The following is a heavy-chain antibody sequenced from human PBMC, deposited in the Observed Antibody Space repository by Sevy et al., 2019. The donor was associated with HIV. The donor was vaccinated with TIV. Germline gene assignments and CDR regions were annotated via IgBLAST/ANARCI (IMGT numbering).Heavy chain of an antibody. D-gene: IGHD3-22*01. CDR1: GFTFTSSA. CDR3: AAAESYYYDSSGNWFDP. CDR2: IVVGSGNT. Sequence: ASVKVSCKASGFTFTSSAVQWVRQARGQRLEWIGWIVVGSGNTNYAQKFQERVTITRDMSTSTAYMGLSSLRSEDTAVYYCAAAESYYYDSSGNWFDPWGQGTLVTVSS. J-gene: IGHJ5*02. V-gene: IGHV1-58*01.